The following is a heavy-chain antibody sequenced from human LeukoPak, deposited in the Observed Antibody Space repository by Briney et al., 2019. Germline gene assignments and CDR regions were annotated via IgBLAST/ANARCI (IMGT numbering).Heavy chain of an antibody. CDR1: GGSISSYY. D-gene: IGHD3-16*01. J-gene: IGHJ4*01. V-gene: IGHV4-59*01. CDR2: IYYSGST. Sequence: PSETLSLTCTVSGGSISSYYWSWIRQPPGKGLEWIGYIYYSGSTNYNPSLKSRVTISVDTSKNQFSLKLSSVTAADTAVYYCARVSNWAYYFDYWGHGTLVTVSS. CDR3: ARVSNWAYYFDY.